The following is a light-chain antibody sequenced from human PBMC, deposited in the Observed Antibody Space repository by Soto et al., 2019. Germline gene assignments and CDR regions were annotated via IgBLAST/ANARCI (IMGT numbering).Light chain of an antibody. CDR3: QQYNSYPWT. Sequence: DIQMTQSPSSLSASVGDRVTITCRASQSIGTYLHWYQQKPGKAPKLLIYAASSLQSGVPSRFSGSGSGTDFTLTISSLQPDDFATYYCQQYNSYPWTFGQGTKVDI. CDR1: QSIGTY. CDR2: AAS. J-gene: IGKJ1*01. V-gene: IGKV1-39*01.